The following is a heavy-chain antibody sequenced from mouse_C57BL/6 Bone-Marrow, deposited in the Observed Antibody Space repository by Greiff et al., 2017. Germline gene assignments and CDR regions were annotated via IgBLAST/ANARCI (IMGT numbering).Heavy chain of an antibody. CDR2: ISYDGSN. CDR1: GYSITSGYY. V-gene: IGHV3-6*01. CDR3: ARAKFYYGSSYVDY. D-gene: IGHD1-1*01. Sequence: DVQLQESGPGLVKPSQSLSLTCSVTGYSITSGYYWNWIRQFPGNKLEWMGYISYDGSNNYNPSLKNRISITRDTSKNQFFLKLNSVTTEDTATYYCARAKFYYGSSYVDYWGQGTTLTVSS. J-gene: IGHJ2*01.